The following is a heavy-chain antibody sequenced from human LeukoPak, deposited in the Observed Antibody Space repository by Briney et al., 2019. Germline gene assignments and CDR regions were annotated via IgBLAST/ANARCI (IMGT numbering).Heavy chain of an antibody. CDR2: IIPILGIA. CDR1: GGTFSSYA. V-gene: IGHV1-69*04. Sequence: GASVKVSCKASGGTFSSYAISWVRQAPGQGLEWMGRIIPILGIANYAQKFQGRVTITADKSTSTAYMELSSLRSEDTAVYCCAREEWSSGREFDYWGQGTLVTVSS. CDR3: AREEWSSGREFDY. J-gene: IGHJ4*02. D-gene: IGHD6-19*01.